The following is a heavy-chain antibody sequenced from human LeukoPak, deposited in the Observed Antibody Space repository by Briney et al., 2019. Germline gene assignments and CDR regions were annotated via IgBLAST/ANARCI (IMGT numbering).Heavy chain of an antibody. D-gene: IGHD6-6*01. Sequence: SETLSLTCAVYGGSFSGYYWSWIRQPPGKGLEWIGKINHSGSTNYNPSLKSRVTISVDTSKNQFSLKLSSVTAADTAVYYCARDPGGIAARLLKFDPWGQGTLVTVSS. CDR1: GGSFSGYY. CDR2: INHSGST. J-gene: IGHJ5*02. CDR3: ARDPGGIAARLLKFDP. V-gene: IGHV4-34*01.